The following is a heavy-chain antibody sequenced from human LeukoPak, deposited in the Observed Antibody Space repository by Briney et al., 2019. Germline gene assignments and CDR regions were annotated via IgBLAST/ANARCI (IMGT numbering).Heavy chain of an antibody. J-gene: IGHJ4*02. D-gene: IGHD6-19*01. CDR1: GYTFTSYD. V-gene: IGHV1-2*02. Sequence: RASVNLSCEASGYTFTSYDINWVRQATGHGREWMGWMNPSSGGTNYAQKFQGRVTMTRDTSISTAYMELSRLRSDDTAVYYCAPLWYSSGSGDYWGQGTLVTVSS. CDR2: MNPSSGGT. CDR3: APLWYSSGSGDY.